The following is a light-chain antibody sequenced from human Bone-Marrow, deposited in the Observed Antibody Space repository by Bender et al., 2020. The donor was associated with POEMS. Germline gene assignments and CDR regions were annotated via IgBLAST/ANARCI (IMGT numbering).Light chain of an antibody. CDR2: SSH. CDR1: SSNIGAHA. Sequence: QSVLTQPPSASGTPGQRVTISCSGGSSNIGAHAVNWYQHLPGTAPKLLIYSSHRRPSEVPDRFSGSRSGTSASLAISGLQAEDEADYYCSSYTSSHTWVFGGGTKLTVL. V-gene: IGLV1-44*01. J-gene: IGLJ3*02. CDR3: SSYTSSHTWV.